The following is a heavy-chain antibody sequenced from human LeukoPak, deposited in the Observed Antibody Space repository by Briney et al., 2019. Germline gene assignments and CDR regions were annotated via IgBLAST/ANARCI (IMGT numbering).Heavy chain of an antibody. V-gene: IGHV3-23*01. Sequence: GGSLRLSCAASGFTFSSYAMSWVRQAPGKGLEWVSAISGSGDSIYYGGSVKGRFTISRDNSKNTLYLQMNSLRAEDTAVYYCAKTRPLDSSSWSHGDYWGQGTLVTVSS. CDR3: AKTRPLDSSSWSHGDY. CDR2: ISGSGDSI. CDR1: GFTFSSYA. D-gene: IGHD6-13*01. J-gene: IGHJ4*02.